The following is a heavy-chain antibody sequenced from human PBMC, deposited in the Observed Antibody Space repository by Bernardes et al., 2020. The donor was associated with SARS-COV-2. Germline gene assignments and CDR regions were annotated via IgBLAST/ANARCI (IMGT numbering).Heavy chain of an antibody. D-gene: IGHD3-3*01. CDR3: ARGSGHYYFDH. J-gene: IGHJ4*02. Sequence: WGSLRVSCEASGFTFNDYYIHWIRQTPEKGLVWVSRISGDGRATNYADSVKGRFTISRDSAKHTVSLQMNSLRAEDTAIYFCARGSGHYYFDHWSQGILVTVSS. V-gene: IGHV3-74*01. CDR1: GFTFNDYY. CDR2: ISGDGRAT.